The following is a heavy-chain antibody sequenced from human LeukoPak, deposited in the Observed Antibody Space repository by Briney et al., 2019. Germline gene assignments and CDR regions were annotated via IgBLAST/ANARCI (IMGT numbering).Heavy chain of an antibody. CDR3: ARVTYYYDSSGYYYYYYYMDV. CDR2: IYYSGST. Sequence: PSETLSLTCTVSGGSISSYYWSWIRQPAGKGLEWIGYIYYSGSTNYNPSLKSRVTTSVDTSKNQFSLKLSSVTAADTAVYYCARVTYYYDSSGYYYYYYYMDVWGKGTTVTVSS. V-gene: IGHV4-59*01. J-gene: IGHJ6*03. CDR1: GGSISSYY. D-gene: IGHD3-22*01.